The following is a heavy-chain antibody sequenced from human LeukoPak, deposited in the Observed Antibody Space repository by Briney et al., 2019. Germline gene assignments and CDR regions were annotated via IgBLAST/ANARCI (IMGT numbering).Heavy chain of an antibody. J-gene: IGHJ4*02. D-gene: IGHD2-15*01. V-gene: IGHV3-49*04. CDR3: GVAATGRGADY. Sequence: GGSLRLSCTASGFTFGDYAMSWVRQAPGKGLEWVGFIRSKAYGGTTEYAASVKGRFTISRDDSKSIVYLQMNSLKTEDTAVYYCGVAATGRGADYWGQGTLVTVSS. CDR2: IRSKAYGGTT. CDR1: GFTFGDYA.